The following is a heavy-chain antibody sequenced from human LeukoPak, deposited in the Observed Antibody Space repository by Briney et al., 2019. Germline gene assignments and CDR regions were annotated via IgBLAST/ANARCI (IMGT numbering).Heavy chain of an antibody. Sequence: SVKVSCKASGYIFTSYYIHWVRRAPGQGLEWMGIIDPRGGSTTNAQKFQGSVTMTRDTSTNTVYMELSSLRSEDTAVYYCARGGPVGNYDSSAYYLHWGQGPLVTVSS. V-gene: IGHV1-46*01. CDR2: IDPRGGST. CDR3: ARGGPVGNYDSSAYYLH. J-gene: IGHJ4*02. D-gene: IGHD3-22*01. CDR1: GYIFTSYY.